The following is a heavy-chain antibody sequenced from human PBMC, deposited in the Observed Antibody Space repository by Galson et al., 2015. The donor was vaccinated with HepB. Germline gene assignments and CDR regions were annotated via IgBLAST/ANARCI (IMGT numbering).Heavy chain of an antibody. CDR1: GYTFTSYG. CDR2: ISAYNGNT. CDR3: ARAGSGSYYRYYYYGMDV. Sequence: SVKVSCKASGYTFTSYGISWVRQAPGQGLEWMGWISAYNGNTNYAQKLQGRVTMTTDTSTSTAYMELRSLRSDDTAVYYCARAGSGSYYRYYYYGMDVWGQGTTVTVSS. D-gene: IGHD1-26*01. J-gene: IGHJ6*02. V-gene: IGHV1-18*04.